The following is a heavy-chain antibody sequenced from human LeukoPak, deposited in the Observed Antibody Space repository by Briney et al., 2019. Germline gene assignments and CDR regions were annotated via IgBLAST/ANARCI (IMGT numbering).Heavy chain of an antibody. V-gene: IGHV1-18*01. J-gene: IGHJ4*02. Sequence: GASVKVSCKASGYTFTSYGISWVRQAPGQGLEWMGWISAYNDNTNYAQKLQGRVTMTTDTSTSTAYMELRSLRSDATAVYYCARVYSYARFDYWGQGTLVTVSS. D-gene: IGHD5-18*01. CDR1: GYTFTSYG. CDR2: ISAYNDNT. CDR3: ARVYSYARFDY.